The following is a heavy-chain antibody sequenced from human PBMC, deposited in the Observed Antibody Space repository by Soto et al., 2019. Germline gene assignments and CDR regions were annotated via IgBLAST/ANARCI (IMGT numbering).Heavy chain of an antibody. D-gene: IGHD3-3*01. Sequence: SETLSLTCTVSGGSISSGDYYWSWIRQPPGKGLEWIGYIYYSGSTYYNPSLKSRVTISVDTSKNQSSLKLSSVTAADTAVYYCARGALYYDFWSGYGRGGGMDVWSQGTTVTVSS. V-gene: IGHV4-30-4*01. J-gene: IGHJ6*02. CDR2: IYYSGST. CDR1: GGSISSGDYY. CDR3: ARGALYYDFWSGYGRGGGMDV.